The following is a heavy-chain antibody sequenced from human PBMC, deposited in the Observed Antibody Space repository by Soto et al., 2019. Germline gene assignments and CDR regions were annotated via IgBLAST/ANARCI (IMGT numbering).Heavy chain of an antibody. CDR2: INSDGSST. Sequence: GGSLRLSCAASGFTFSSYWMHWVRQAPGKGLVWVSRINSDGSSTSYADSVKGRFTISRDNAKNTLYLQMSSLRAEDTAVYYCARARPNWYYFDYWGQGTLVTVSS. J-gene: IGHJ4*02. V-gene: IGHV3-74*01. CDR3: ARARPNWYYFDY. CDR1: GFTFSSYW.